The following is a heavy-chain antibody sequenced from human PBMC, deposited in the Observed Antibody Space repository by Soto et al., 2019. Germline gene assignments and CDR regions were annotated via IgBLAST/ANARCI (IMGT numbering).Heavy chain of an antibody. CDR3: ARVNYDFWSDTHAFDI. CDR2: IYHSGST. J-gene: IGHJ3*02. V-gene: IGHV4-38-2*01. Sequence: PSETLSLTCAVSGYSISSGYSWGWIRQPPGKGLEWIGSIYHSGSTYYNPSLKSRVTISADTARNQFSLKLSSVTAADTAVYYCARVNYDFWSDTHAFDIWGQGTTVTVSS. D-gene: IGHD3-3*01. CDR1: GYSISSGYS.